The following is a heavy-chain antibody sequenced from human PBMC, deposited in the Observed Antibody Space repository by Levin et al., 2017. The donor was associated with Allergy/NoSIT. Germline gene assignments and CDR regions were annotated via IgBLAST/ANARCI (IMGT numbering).Heavy chain of an antibody. J-gene: IGHJ6*02. V-gene: IGHV1-69*13. Sequence: GASVKVSCKASGGTFSSYVISWVRQAPGQGLEWMGGIIPISGTANYAQKFQGRVTITADESTSTAYMELSSLRSEDTAVYYCARWGPYGSGSYSLARYYYYGMDVWGQGTTVTVSS. CDR1: GGTFSSYV. CDR3: ARWGPYGSGSYSLARYYYYGMDV. D-gene: IGHD3-10*01. CDR2: IIPISGTA.